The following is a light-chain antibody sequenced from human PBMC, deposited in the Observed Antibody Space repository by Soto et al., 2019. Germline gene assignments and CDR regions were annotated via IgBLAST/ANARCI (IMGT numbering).Light chain of an antibody. CDR1: QSVSNNY. CDR3: QQYGSSPLYI. J-gene: IGKJ2*01. Sequence: EIVLTQSPGTLSLSPGERATLSCRASQSVSNNYVAWYQQKPGHAPRLLIYGASSRATGIPDRFSGTASGTDFTLTISRLEPEDFAVYYCQQYGSSPLYIFGQGTKLAIK. CDR2: GAS. V-gene: IGKV3-20*01.